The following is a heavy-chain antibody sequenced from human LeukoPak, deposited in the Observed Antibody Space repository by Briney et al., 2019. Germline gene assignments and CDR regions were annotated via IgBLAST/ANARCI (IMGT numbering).Heavy chain of an antibody. J-gene: IGHJ4*02. CDR1: GGSFSGYY. D-gene: IGHD2-2*02. CDR3: ARGGNSDIVVVPAAIRGIDY. V-gene: IGHV4-34*01. Sequence: SETLSLTCAVYGGSFSGYYWSWIRQPPGKGLEWIGEINHSGSTNYNPSLKSRVTTSVDTSKNQFSLKLSSVTAADTAVYYCARGGNSDIVVVPAAIRGIDYWGQGTLVTVSS. CDR2: INHSGST.